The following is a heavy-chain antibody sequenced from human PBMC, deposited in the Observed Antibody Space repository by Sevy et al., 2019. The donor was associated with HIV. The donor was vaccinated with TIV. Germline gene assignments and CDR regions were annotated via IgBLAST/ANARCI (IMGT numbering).Heavy chain of an antibody. Sequence: GGSLRLSCAASGLTFSNYGMHWVRQAPGKGLEWVALIWHDGSNTYYADSVKGRLTVSGDNSKNTVYLQMNSLRAEETGIYYCSCGYTYGRDYWGQGTLVTVSS. D-gene: IGHD5-18*01. CDR2: IWHDGSNT. CDR3: SCGYTYGRDY. CDR1: GLTFSNYG. V-gene: IGHV3-33*01. J-gene: IGHJ4*02.